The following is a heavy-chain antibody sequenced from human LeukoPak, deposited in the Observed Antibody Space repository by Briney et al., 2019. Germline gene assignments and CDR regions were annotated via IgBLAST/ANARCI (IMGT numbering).Heavy chain of an antibody. CDR1: GFSFNTYW. Sequence: PGESLRLSCVASGFSFNTYWMSWVRQAPGEGLEWVGNRNQDGTEKYYVDSVKGRFIISRDYGKNSLYLQMNSLRAEDTAVYYCANGDAHHDYYGSGSHELFDYWGQGTLVTVSS. CDR2: RNQDGTEK. CDR3: ANGDAHHDYYGSGSHELFDY. J-gene: IGHJ4*02. V-gene: IGHV3-7*01. D-gene: IGHD3-10*01.